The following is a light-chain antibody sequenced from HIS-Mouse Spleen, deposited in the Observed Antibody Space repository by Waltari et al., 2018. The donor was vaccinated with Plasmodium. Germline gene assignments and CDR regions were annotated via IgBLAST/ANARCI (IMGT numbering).Light chain of an antibody. Sequence: DIQMTQSPSPLSASVGDRVTITFQASQDISNYLNWYQQKPGKAPKLLIYDASNLETWVRSRLRGSGSGTDFTFTISSLQPEDIATYYCQQYDNRRPYTFGQGTKLEIK. CDR1: QDISNY. V-gene: IGKV1-33*01. CDR3: QQYDNRRPYT. CDR2: DAS. J-gene: IGKJ2*01.